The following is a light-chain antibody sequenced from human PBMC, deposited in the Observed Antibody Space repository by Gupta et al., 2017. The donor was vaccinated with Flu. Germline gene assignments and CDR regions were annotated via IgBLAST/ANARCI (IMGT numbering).Light chain of an antibody. J-gene: IGLJ2*01. CDR2: QDN. Sequence: SSALTQPPSVSVSPGQTASITCSGDNLGNKYASWYQQKSGQSPVLVLYQDNRRAAGIPGRFSGSNSGNTATLTICGTKAMDEADYYCQAWDSSIVIFGGGTKLTVL. V-gene: IGLV3-1*01. CDR1: NLGNKY. CDR3: QAWDSSIVI.